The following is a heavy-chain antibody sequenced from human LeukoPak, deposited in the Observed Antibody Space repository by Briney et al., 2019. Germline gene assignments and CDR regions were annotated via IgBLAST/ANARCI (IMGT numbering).Heavy chain of an antibody. Sequence: GASVKVSCKVSGYTLTELSMHWVRQAPGKGLEWMGGFDPEDGETIYAQKFQGRVTLTRSTSITTAYMELSSLRSEDTAVYYCTRGDYWGQGTLVTVSS. CDR2: FDPEDGET. CDR1: GYTLTELS. V-gene: IGHV1-24*01. J-gene: IGHJ4*02. CDR3: TRGDY.